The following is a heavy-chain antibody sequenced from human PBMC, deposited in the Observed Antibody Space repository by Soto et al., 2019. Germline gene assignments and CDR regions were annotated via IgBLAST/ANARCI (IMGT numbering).Heavy chain of an antibody. J-gene: IGHJ5*02. CDR1: GDSIRSVGYY. D-gene: IGHD6-25*01. Sequence: QIQLQESGPGLVKPSETLSLTCSVSGDSIRSVGYYWTWIRQPPGKGLEWLGDVYGVGTSRYNASLRIRPYISADPYNNAIALRLTSVTATDTAVYFCGRGVSSGWNPTRVDPWGHG. CDR2: VYGVGTS. CDR3: GRGVSSGWNPTRVDP. V-gene: IGHV4-30-4*08.